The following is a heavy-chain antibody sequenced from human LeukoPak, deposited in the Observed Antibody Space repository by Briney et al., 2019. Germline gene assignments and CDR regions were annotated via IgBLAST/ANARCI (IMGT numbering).Heavy chain of an antibody. CDR2: ISSSSSYI. D-gene: IGHD6-13*01. CDR1: GFTFSSYS. V-gene: IGHV3-21*01. CDR3: ARVWGLERSTKYSSSWYNWFDP. J-gene: IGHJ5*02. Sequence: PGGSLRLSCAASGFTFSSYSMNWVRQAPGKGLEWVSSISSSSSYIYYADSVKGRFTISRDNAKNSLYLQMNSLRAEDTAVYYCARVWGLERSTKYSSSWYNWFDPWGQGILVTVSS.